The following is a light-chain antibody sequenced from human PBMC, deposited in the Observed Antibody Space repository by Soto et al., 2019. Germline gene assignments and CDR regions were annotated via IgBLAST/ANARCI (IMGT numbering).Light chain of an antibody. CDR2: STS. V-gene: IGLV8-61*01. CDR3: ALFMGNGISV. Sequence: QAVVTQESSFSVSPGGTVTLTCGLISGSVSTAHNPNWYQQTPGQAPRTIIYSTSTRSSGVPDRFSGSILGNKAALTITGAQADDESDYYCALFMGNGISVFGPGTKLTVL. CDR1: SGSVSTAHN. J-gene: IGLJ1*01.